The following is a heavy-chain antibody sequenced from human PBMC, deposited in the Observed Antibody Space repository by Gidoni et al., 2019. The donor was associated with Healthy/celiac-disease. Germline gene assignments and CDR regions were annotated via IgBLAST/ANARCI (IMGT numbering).Heavy chain of an antibody. CDR2: ISYDGSNK. D-gene: IGHD6-19*01. J-gene: IGHJ4*02. Sequence: QVQLVESGGGVVQPGRSLRLSCAASGFTFSSYGMHWVRQAPGKGLEWVAVISYDGSNKYYADSVKGRFTISRDNSKNTLYLQMNSLRAEDTAVYYCAKGGGSGWFNYFDYWGQGTLVTVSS. V-gene: IGHV3-30*18. CDR3: AKGGGSGWFNYFDY. CDR1: GFTFSSYG.